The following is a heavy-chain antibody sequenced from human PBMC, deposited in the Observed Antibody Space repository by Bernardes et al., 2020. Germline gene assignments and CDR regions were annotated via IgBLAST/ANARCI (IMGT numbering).Heavy chain of an antibody. V-gene: IGHV1-58*01. CDR3: AAAGPYDFWSGYYSPLAPYYYYYGMDV. CDR2: IVVGSGNT. CDR1: GFTFTSSA. D-gene: IGHD3-3*01. J-gene: IGHJ6*02. Sequence: SVKVSCKASGFTFTSSAVQWVRQARGQRLEWIGWIVVGSGNTNYAQKFQERVTITMDMSTSTAYMELSSLRSEDTAVYYCAAAGPYDFWSGYYSPLAPYYYYYGMDVWGQGTTVTVSS.